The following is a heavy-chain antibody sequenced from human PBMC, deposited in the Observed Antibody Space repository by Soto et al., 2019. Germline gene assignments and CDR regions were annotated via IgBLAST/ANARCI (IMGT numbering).Heavy chain of an antibody. Sequence: SETLSLTCTVSGGSINSGGYYWSWIRQHPGKGLEWIGKIFYTGSTSYNPSLKSRVNISVDTSKNQFSLKLNSVTAADTAVYYCVSKLGPYYYGLDVWGQGTTVTVSS. CDR2: IFYTGST. CDR1: GGSINSGGYY. CDR3: VSKLGPYYYGLDV. D-gene: IGHD3-16*01. J-gene: IGHJ6*02. V-gene: IGHV4-31*03.